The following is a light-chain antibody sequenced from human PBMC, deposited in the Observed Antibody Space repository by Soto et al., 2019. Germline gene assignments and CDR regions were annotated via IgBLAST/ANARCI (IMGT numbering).Light chain of an antibody. J-gene: IGKJ5*01. CDR3: QQSNNHPIS. Sequence: DNQLTQSPSSISASVGDIFTITCRASQAVNSWLDWFQQKPGMAPKLGIYDVSSLRSGVPSRLRGSGSGTELTSTISSMQTEDVATYYCQQSNNHPISFGQGTRLEIK. CDR1: QAVNSW. V-gene: IGKV1-12*01. CDR2: DVS.